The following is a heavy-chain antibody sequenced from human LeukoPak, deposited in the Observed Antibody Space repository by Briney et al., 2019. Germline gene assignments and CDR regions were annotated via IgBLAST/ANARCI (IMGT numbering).Heavy chain of an antibody. CDR2: ISSSGSTI. Sequence: LSLTCAVYGGSFSGYYWSWIRQPPGKGLEWVSYISSSGSTIYYADSVKGRFTISRDNAKNSLYLQMNSLRAEDTAVYYCARDVGIAARQDWFDPWGQGTLVTVSS. V-gene: IGHV3-11*01. J-gene: IGHJ5*02. CDR1: GGSFSGYY. CDR3: ARDVGIAARQDWFDP. D-gene: IGHD6-6*01.